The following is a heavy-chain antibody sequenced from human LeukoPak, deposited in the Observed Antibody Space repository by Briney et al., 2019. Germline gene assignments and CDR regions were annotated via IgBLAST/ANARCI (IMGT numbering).Heavy chain of an antibody. CDR1: GFTFSSYW. CDR3: ARAIGIWSGYSY. CDR2: IKQDGSEK. Sequence: PGGSQRLSCAASGFTFSSYWMSWVRQAPGKGLEWVADIKQDGSEKNYVDSVKGRFTIPRDNAKNSLYLQMNSLRAEDTAVYYCARAIGIWSGYSYWGQGTLVTVSS. D-gene: IGHD3-3*01. J-gene: IGHJ4*02. V-gene: IGHV3-7*01.